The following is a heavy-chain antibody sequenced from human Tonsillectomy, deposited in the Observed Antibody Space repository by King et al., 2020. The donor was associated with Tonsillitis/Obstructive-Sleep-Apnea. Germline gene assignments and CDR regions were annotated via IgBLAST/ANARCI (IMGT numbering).Heavy chain of an antibody. V-gene: IGHV1-18*01. J-gene: IGHJ6*03. Sequence: VQLVESGAEVKKPGASVKVSCKASGYTFTSYGISWVRQAPGQGLEWMGWISAYNGNTNYAQKLQGRVTMTTDTSTSTAYMELRSLRSDDTAVYYCAREPYDFWSGSRNYYYYMDVWGKGTTVTVSS. CDR3: AREPYDFWSGSRNYYYYMDV. D-gene: IGHD3-3*01. CDR1: GYTFTSYG. CDR2: ISAYNGNT.